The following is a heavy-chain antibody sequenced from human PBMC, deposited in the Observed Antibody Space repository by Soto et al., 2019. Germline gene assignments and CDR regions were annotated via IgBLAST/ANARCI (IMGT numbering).Heavy chain of an antibody. CDR2: ISYDGSNK. CDR1: GFPLGGIA. D-gene: IGHD2-15*01. J-gene: IGHJ4*02. Sequence: QVQLVESGGAGVRLGGSLGLSWAAPGFPLGGIALPWVARAPGRGLEWVAVISYDGSNKYYADSVKGRFTISRDNSKNTLYLQMNSLRAEDTAVYYCARGVVVAANDYWGQGTLVTVSS. CDR3: ARGVVVAANDY. V-gene: IGHV3-30-3*01.